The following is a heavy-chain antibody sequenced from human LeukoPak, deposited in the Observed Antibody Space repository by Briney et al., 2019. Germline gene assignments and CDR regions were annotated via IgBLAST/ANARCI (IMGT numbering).Heavy chain of an antibody. CDR3: ARVSDISVAAYFDY. Sequence: GGSLRLSCAASGFTSSNYWMHWVRQAPGKGLVWVSTINWNGGSTGYADSVKGRFTISRDNAKNSLYLQMNSLRAEDTALYYCARVSDISVAAYFDYWGQGTLVTVSS. CDR2: INWNGGST. J-gene: IGHJ4*02. V-gene: IGHV3-20*04. CDR1: GFTSSNYW. D-gene: IGHD6-19*01.